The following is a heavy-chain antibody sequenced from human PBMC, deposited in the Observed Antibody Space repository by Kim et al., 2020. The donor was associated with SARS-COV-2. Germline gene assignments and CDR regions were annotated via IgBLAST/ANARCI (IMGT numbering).Heavy chain of an antibody. CDR1: GYTFTSYY. Sequence: ASVKVSCKASGYTFTSYYMHWVRQAPGQGLEWMGIINPSGGSTSYAQKFQGRVTMTRDTSTSTVYMELSSLRSEDTAVYYCARSLRQAWSGYHYYYYYYGMDVWGQGTTVTVSS. CDR3: ARSLRQAWSGYHYYYYYYGMDV. J-gene: IGHJ6*02. CDR2: INPSGGST. V-gene: IGHV1-46*01. D-gene: IGHD3-3*01.